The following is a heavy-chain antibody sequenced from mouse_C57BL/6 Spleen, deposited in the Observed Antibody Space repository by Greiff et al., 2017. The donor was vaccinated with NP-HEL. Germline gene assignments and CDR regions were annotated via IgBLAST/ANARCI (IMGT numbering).Heavy chain of an antibody. CDR1: GYSITSGYY. D-gene: IGHD1-1*01. Sequence: EVQLVESGPGLVKPSQSLSLTCSVTGYSITSGYYWNWIRQFPGNKLEWMGYISYDGSNNYNPSLKNRISITRDTSKNQFFLKLNSVTTEDTATYYCARKDYYGSSYGAMDYWGQGTSVTVSS. CDR3: ARKDYYGSSYGAMDY. J-gene: IGHJ4*01. V-gene: IGHV3-6*01. CDR2: ISYDGSN.